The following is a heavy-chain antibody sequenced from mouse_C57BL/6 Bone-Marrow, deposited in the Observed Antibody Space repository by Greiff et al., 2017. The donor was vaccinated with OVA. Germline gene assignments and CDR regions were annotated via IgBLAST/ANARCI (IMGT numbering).Heavy chain of an antibody. CDR1: GFTFTDYY. Sequence: EVKLMESGGGLVQPGGSLSLSCAASGFTFTDYYMSWVRQPPGKALEWLGFIRNKANGYTTEYSAAVKGRFTISRDNSQSILYLQMNALRAEDSATYYGASRYYGNSGDYAMDYWGQGTSVTVSS. V-gene: IGHV7-3*01. CDR3: ASRYYGNSGDYAMDY. D-gene: IGHD2-1*01. CDR2: IRNKANGYTT. J-gene: IGHJ4*01.